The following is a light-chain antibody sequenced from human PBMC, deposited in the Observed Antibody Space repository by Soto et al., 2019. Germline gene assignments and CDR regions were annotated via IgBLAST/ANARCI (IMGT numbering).Light chain of an antibody. CDR1: DIGSKS. CDR3: QEWDSTIDHDV. V-gene: IGLV3-21*02. J-gene: IGLJ1*01. CDR2: DDS. Sequence: SYERTQPHSLAVAPGQTASIAGGGNDIGSKSVHWYQQKAGQAPVVVGYDDSDRPLGIRERFSGSNTGNTATLTIRRVEVGDEADYICQEWDSTIDHDVFGSGPKLTVL.